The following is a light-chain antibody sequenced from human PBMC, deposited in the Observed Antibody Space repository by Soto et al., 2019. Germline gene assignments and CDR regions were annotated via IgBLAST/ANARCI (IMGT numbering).Light chain of an antibody. V-gene: IGKV2D-29*01. CDR1: QTLLHSNGKSY. J-gene: IGKJ4*02. Sequence: EIVMTQTPLSLSVTPGQSASISCRSSQTLLHSNGKSYLYWYLQKAGQAPQLLIYEVSKRFSGVPDRFSGSGAGTDFTLISSRVEAEEVGVYYCLQSLPFPLTFDGGTKVEIK. CDR2: EVS. CDR3: LQSLPFPLT.